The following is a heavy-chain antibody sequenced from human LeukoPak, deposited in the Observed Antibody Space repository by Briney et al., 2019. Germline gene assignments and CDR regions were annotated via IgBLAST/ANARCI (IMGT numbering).Heavy chain of an antibody. D-gene: IGHD3-3*01. CDR1: GFTFGKYW. Sequence: GGSLRLSCVASGFTFGKYWMSWVRQAPGKGLEWVANIKLDGSEKNYVDSVKGRFTISRDNTKNSLYLQMNSLRAEDTAVYYCASHGYDFWSGQTPADYYYYYGMDVWGQGTTVTVSS. CDR2: IKLDGSEK. V-gene: IGHV3-7*03. CDR3: ASHGYDFWSGQTPADYYYYYGMDV. J-gene: IGHJ6*02.